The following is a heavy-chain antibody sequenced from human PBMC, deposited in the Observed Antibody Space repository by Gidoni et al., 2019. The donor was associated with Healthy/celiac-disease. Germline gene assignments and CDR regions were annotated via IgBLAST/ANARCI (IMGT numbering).Heavy chain of an antibody. J-gene: IGHJ6*02. CDR1: GGTFSSYA. CDR2: IIPIFGTA. V-gene: IGHV1-69*01. CDR3: ARVGESITIFGEFYYGMDV. D-gene: IGHD3-3*01. Sequence: QVQLVQSGAEVKKPGSSVKVSCKASGGTFSSYAISWVRQAPGQGLEWMGGIIPIFGTANYAQKFQGRVTITADESTSTAYMELSSLRSEDTAVYYCARVGESITIFGEFYYGMDVWGQGTTVTVSS.